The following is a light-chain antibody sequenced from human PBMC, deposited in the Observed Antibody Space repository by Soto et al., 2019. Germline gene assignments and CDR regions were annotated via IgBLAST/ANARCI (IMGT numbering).Light chain of an antibody. V-gene: IGLV2-14*01. Sequence: QSALTQPASVSGSPGQSITISCAGTSSDVGNYNYVSWYQQLPGKAPRLMISEVNYRPSGVSNRFSGSKSGNTASLTISGLQAEDEADYYCSSYTTSSTWVFGGGTMLTVL. CDR3: SSYTTSSTWV. CDR1: SSDVGNYNY. CDR2: EVN. J-gene: IGLJ2*01.